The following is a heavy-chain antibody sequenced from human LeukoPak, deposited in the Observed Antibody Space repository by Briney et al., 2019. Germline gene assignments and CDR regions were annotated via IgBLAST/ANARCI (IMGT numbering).Heavy chain of an antibody. Sequence: SETLSLTCTVSGGSISSYYWSWIRQPAGKGLEWIGCIYTSGSTNYNPSLKSRVTMSVDTSKNQFSLKLSSVTAADTAMYYCARGGTMGNANWFDPWGQGTLVTVSS. CDR1: GGSISSYY. CDR3: ARGGTMGNANWFDP. J-gene: IGHJ5*02. CDR2: IYTSGST. V-gene: IGHV4-4*07. D-gene: IGHD3-16*01.